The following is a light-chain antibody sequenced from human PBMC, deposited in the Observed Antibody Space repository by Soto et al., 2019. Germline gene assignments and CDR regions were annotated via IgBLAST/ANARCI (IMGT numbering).Light chain of an antibody. CDR1: QDIRSD. CDR3: QQYSTYPYI. CDR2: DAS. V-gene: IGKV1-6*01. J-gene: IGKJ2*01. Sequence: AIQMTQSPSSLSASVGDSITITCRASQDIRSDLGWYQQKPGRAPKLLIYDASSLQGGVPSRFSGSGSGTDFTLTISSLQPDDFATYYCQQYSTYPYIFGQGTKVDIK.